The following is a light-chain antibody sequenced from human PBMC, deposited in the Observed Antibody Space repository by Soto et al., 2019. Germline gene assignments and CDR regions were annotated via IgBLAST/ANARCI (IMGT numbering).Light chain of an antibody. CDR2: EVS. Sequence: QSALTQPPSASGSPGQSVTISCTGTSSDVGGYNYVPWYQQHPGKAPKLMLHEVSKRPSGVPDRFSGSKSGNTASLTVSGLQAEDEADYYCSSYAGSNNWVFGGGTKVTVL. J-gene: IGLJ3*02. CDR1: SSDVGGYNY. V-gene: IGLV2-8*01. CDR3: SSYAGSNNWV.